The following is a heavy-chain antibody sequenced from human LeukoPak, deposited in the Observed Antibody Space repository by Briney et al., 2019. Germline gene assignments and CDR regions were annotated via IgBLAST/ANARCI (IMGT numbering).Heavy chain of an antibody. D-gene: IGHD3-10*01. CDR3: ARDVKSRRRQWFGELSVYYYYYMDV. V-gene: IGHV4-4*07. J-gene: IGHJ6*03. Sequence: PSETLSLTCTVSGGSISSDYWSWIRQPAGKGLGWIGRIYTTGSTNYSPSLKSRVTMSVDTSKNQFSLKLSSVTAADTAVYYCARDVKSRRRQWFGELSVYYYYYMDVWGKGTTVTISS. CDR2: IYTTGST. CDR1: GGSISSDY.